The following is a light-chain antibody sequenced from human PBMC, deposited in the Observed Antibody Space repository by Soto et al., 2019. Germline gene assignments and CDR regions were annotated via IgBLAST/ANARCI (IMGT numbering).Light chain of an antibody. J-gene: IGKJ4*01. CDR2: AAS. Sequence: IQMTQSAASLSASVGDRVTITCRASQSISSYLNWYQQKPGKAPKLLIYAASTLQSGVPSRFSGSGSGTDFTLTISSLQPEDFATYYCQQLESYPSTFGGRTKVDIK. CDR1: QSISSY. CDR3: QQLESYPST. V-gene: IGKV1-39*01.